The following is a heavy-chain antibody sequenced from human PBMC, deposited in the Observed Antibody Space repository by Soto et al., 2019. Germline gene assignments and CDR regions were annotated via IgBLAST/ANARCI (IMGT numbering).Heavy chain of an antibody. Sequence: ASVKVSCKASGYTFTSYAMHWVRQAPGQRLEWMGWINAGNGNTKYSQKFQGRVTITRDTSASTAYMELSSLRSEDTAVYYCARSLSIAAAGTNWFDPWGQGTLVTVSS. D-gene: IGHD6-13*01. CDR1: GYTFTSYA. CDR3: ARSLSIAAAGTNWFDP. CDR2: INAGNGNT. J-gene: IGHJ5*02. V-gene: IGHV1-3*01.